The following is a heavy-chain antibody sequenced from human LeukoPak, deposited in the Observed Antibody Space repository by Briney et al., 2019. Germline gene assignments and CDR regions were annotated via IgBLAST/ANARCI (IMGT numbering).Heavy chain of an antibody. CDR1: GFTVSSKY. J-gene: IGHJ4*02. CDR2: IYSGGST. V-gene: IGHV3-53*01. CDR3: ANGPSIAAAGSNHFDY. Sequence: PGGSLRLSCAASGFTVSSKYMTWVRQAPGKGLDWVSVIYSGGSTYYADSVKGRFTISRDNSKNTLYLQMNSLRAEDTAVYYCANGPSIAAAGSNHFDYWGQGTLVTVSS. D-gene: IGHD6-13*01.